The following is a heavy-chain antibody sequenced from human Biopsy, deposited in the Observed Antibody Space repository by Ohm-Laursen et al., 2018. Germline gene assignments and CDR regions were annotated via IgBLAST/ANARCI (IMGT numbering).Heavy chain of an antibody. J-gene: IGHJ4*02. CDR1: SYTFTDYN. V-gene: IGHV1-2*02. CDR3: ARDPLNGHKHFDY. Sequence: SVKVSCKASSYTFTDYNINWMRQAPGQGLEWLGYINCKTGATNYAQKFQGTVTMTRDTSISTAYLALGSLRSADTAIYYCARDPLNGHKHFDYWGQGSLVTVSS. CDR2: INCKTGAT. D-gene: IGHD2-8*01.